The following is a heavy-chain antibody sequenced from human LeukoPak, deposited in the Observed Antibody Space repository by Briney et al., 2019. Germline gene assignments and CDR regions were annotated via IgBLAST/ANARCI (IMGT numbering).Heavy chain of an antibody. V-gene: IGHV3-33*01. Sequence: GRSLRLSCAASGFTFTTYVMDWVRQAPGKGLDWVALIWDDGNNKYYADSVKGRFTISRYNSKNTLYLQMNSLRAEDTAVYYCARDNGEWRLNWFDHWGQGTMVTVSS. D-gene: IGHD2-8*01. CDR1: GFTFTTYV. CDR2: IWDDGNNK. J-gene: IGHJ5*02. CDR3: ARDNGEWRLNWFDH.